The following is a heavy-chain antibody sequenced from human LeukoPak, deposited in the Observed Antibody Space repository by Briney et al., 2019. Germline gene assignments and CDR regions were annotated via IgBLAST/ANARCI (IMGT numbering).Heavy chain of an antibody. J-gene: IGHJ6*03. V-gene: IGHV5-51*01. CDR3: ARFIAAREVIYYYYMDV. CDR2: IYPGDSDT. D-gene: IGHD6-6*01. CDR1: GYSFTSYW. Sequence: GESLKISCKGSGYSFTSYWIGWVRQMPGKGLEWMGIIYPGDSDTRYSPSFQGQVTISADKSISTAYLQWSSLKASDTAMYYCARFIAAREVIYYYYMDVWGKGTTVTVSS.